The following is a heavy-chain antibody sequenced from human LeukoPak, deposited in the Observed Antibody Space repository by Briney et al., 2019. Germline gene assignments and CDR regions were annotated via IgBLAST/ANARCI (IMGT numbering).Heavy chain of an antibody. CDR1: GFTFSSYG. CDR2: ISYDGSNK. Sequence: GGSLRLSCAASGFTFSSYGMHWVRQAPGKGLEWVAVISYDGSNKYYADSVKGRFTISRDNSKNTLYLQMNSLRAEDTAVYYCAIYYDSSGYETMNAFDIWGQGTMVTVSS. J-gene: IGHJ3*02. CDR3: AIYYDSSGYETMNAFDI. V-gene: IGHV3-30*03. D-gene: IGHD3-22*01.